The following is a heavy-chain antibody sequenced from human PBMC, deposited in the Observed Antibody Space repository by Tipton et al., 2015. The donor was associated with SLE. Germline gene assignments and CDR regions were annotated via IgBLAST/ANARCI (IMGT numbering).Heavy chain of an antibody. CDR2: ISSSSSTI. D-gene: IGHD6-19*01. CDR1: GFTFSSYS. Sequence: GSLRLSCAASGFTFSSYSMNWVRQAPGKGLEWVSYISSSSSTIYYADSVKGRFTISRDNAKNSLYLQMNSLRAEDTAVYYCARDNGIAVAGTTDYWGQGALVTVSS. J-gene: IGHJ4*02. CDR3: ARDNGIAVAGTTDY. V-gene: IGHV3-48*01.